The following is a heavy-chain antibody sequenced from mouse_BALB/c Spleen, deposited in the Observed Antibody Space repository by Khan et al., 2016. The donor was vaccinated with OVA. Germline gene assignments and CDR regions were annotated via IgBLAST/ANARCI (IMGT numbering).Heavy chain of an antibody. J-gene: IGHJ2*01. D-gene: IGHD1-1*01. Sequence: QVQLKESGAELAKPGASVKMSCKASGYTFINYWILWVKQRPGQGLEWIGYINPSTAYTEYNQNFKDKATLTADKSSRTAYMQLSSLTSEDSAVFYCARKCLRWEFDYWGQGTTLTVSS. CDR2: INPSTAYT. CDR3: ARKCLRWEFDY. CDR1: GYTFINYW. V-gene: IGHV1-7*01.